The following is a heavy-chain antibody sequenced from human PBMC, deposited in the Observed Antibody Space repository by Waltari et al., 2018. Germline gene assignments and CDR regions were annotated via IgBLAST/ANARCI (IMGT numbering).Heavy chain of an antibody. J-gene: IGHJ5*02. Sequence: QVQLVQSGAEVKKPGASVKVSCKASGYTFTSYGSSWVRTAPGQGLEWMGWVSAYNGITNYSQKLQGRVTMTSVTSTSTAYMELSILRSDDTAVYYCARHPNKSPWWFDPWGQGTLVTVSS. CDR1: GYTFTSYG. D-gene: IGHD7-27*01. CDR3: ARHPNKSPWWFDP. CDR2: VSAYNGIT. V-gene: IGHV1-18*01.